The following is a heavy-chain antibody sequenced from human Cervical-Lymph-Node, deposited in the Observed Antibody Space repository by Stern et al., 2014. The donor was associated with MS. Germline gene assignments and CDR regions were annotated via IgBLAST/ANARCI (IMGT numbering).Heavy chain of an antibody. CDR1: GGSISSGGYY. Sequence: QLKLQESGPGLVKPSQTLSLTCTVSGGSISSGGYYWSWIRQQPGKGLEWVGCIYYSGSTYYNPSLKIRVTISVDTSKNQCSLKLISVTAADTAVYYCARVSYYFWSGYYVFDYWGQGTLVTVSS. CDR3: ARVSYYFWSGYYVFDY. J-gene: IGHJ4*02. V-gene: IGHV4-31*03. D-gene: IGHD3-3*01. CDR2: IYYSGST.